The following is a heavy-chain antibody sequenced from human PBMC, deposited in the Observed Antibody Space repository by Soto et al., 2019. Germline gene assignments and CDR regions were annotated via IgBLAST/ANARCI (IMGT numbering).Heavy chain of an antibody. Sequence: SETLSLTCTVSVGSVRSSSYHWGWIRQPPGKGLELIGSVYFGGRTHYNSSLKSRVTISVDTSKNQFYLNLRSVTAADTAVYYCARRRDVGSSLGDYYYGMDVWGQGTTVTVSS. CDR3: ARRRDVGSSLGDYYYGMDV. D-gene: IGHD1-26*01. CDR2: VYFGGRT. J-gene: IGHJ6*02. V-gene: IGHV4-39*01. CDR1: VGSVRSSSYH.